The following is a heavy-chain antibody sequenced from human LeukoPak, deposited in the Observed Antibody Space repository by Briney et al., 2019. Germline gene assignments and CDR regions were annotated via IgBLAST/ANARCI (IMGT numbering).Heavy chain of an antibody. CDR2: IYYSGST. CDR1: GGSISSYY. Sequence: SETLSLTCTVSGGSISSYYWSWIRQPPGKGLEWIGYIYYSGSTNYNPSLKSRVTISVDTSKNQFSLKLSSVTAADTAVYYCARDGYSYGHGAFDIWGQGTMVTVPS. D-gene: IGHD5-18*01. V-gene: IGHV4-59*01. CDR3: ARDGYSYGHGAFDI. J-gene: IGHJ3*02.